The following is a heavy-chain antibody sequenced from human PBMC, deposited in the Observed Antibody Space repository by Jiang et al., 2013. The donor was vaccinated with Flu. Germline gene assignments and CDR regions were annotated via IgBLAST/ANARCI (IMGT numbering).Heavy chain of an antibody. D-gene: IGHD3-22*01. CDR2: IYYSGST. CDR1: GGSVSSGSYY. Sequence: KPSETLSLTCSVSGGSVSSGSYYWSWIRQPPGKGLEWIGYIYYSGSTNQNPSLKSRGTISVDTSKNQFSLKLSSVTAADTAVYYCARSSLTMIAVGGMDVWGQGTTVTVSS. CDR3: ARSSLTMIAVGGMDV. V-gene: IGHV4-61*01. J-gene: IGHJ6*02.